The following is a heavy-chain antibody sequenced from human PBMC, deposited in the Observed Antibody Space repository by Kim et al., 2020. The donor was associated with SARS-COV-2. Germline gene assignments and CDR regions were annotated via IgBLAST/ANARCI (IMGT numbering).Heavy chain of an antibody. D-gene: IGHD3-10*01. CDR3: ARARFDYYYYYGMDV. V-gene: IGHV6-1*01. J-gene: IGHJ6*02. Sequence: VSGKSRLTINPDTSKNQFSLQLNSVTPEDTAVYYCARARFDYYYYYGMDVWGQGTTVTVSS.